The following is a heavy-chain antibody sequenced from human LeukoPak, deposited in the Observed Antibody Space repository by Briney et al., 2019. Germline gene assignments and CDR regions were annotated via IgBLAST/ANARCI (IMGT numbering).Heavy chain of an antibody. J-gene: IGHJ6*03. Sequence: SETLSLTCTVSGGSISSYYWIRIRQPPGKGREWRGSIYYTGSTYYNPSLKSRVTISVDTSKNQYSLKLSSVTAADTAVYYCARGGYCSSTSCYAPAYYYYMDVWGKGTTVTISS. CDR3: ARGGYCSSTSCYAPAYYYYMDV. CDR1: GGSISSYY. D-gene: IGHD2-2*03. V-gene: IGHV4-59*05. CDR2: IYYTGST.